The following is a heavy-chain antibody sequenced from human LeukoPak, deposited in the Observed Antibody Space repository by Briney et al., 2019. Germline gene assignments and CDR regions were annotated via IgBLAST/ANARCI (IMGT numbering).Heavy chain of an antibody. CDR1: GDSVSSNSAA. D-gene: IGHD6-13*01. CDR2: TYYRSKWYN. V-gene: IGHV6-1*01. Sequence: SQTLSLTCAISGDSVSSNSAAWNWIRQSPPRGLEWLGRTYYRSKWYNDYAVSVKSRITINPDTSKNQFSLQLNSVTPEDTAVYYCARDPYSSSWYDYYYYGMDVWGQGTTVTVSS. CDR3: ARDPYSSSWYDYYYYGMDV. J-gene: IGHJ6*02.